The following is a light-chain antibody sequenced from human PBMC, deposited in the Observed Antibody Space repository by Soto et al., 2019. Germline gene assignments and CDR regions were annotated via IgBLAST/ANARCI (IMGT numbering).Light chain of an antibody. CDR2: DVS. CDR1: ISDFGGYNY. V-gene: IGLV2-14*01. CDR3: SSYTSSSTYV. J-gene: IGLJ1*01. Sequence: QSALTQPASVSGSPGQSIAISCTGTISDFGGYNYVSWYQQHPGKAPKLMVYDVSNRPSGVSNRFSGSKSGNTASLTISGLQAEDEADYYCSSYTSSSTYVFGTGTKLTVL.